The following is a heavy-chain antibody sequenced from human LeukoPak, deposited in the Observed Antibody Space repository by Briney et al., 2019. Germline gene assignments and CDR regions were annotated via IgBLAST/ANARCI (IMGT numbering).Heavy chain of an antibody. CDR1: GYTFTGYY. J-gene: IGHJ6*03. CDR3: ARDPEKSYYYYMDV. D-gene: IGHD1-14*01. Sequence: AASVKVSCKASGYTFTGYYMHWVRQAPGQGLGWMGWINPNSGGTNYAQKFQGRVTMTRDTSISTAYMELNRLRSDDTAVYYCARDPEKSYYYYMDVWGKGTTVTVSS. V-gene: IGHV1-2*02. CDR2: INPNSGGT.